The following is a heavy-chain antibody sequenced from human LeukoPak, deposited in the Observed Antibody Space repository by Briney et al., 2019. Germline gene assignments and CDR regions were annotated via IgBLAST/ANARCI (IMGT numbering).Heavy chain of an antibody. CDR1: GFTFSSYG. D-gene: IGHD3-22*01. CDR3: AKDRRGYYDSSGYSSFDY. V-gene: IGHV3-23*01. Sequence: PGGSLRLSCAASGFTFSSYGMSWVRQAPGKGLEWVSAISGSGGSTYYADSVKGRFTISGDNSKNTLYLQMNSLRAEDTAVYYCAKDRRGYYDSSGYSSFDYWGQGTLVTVSS. J-gene: IGHJ4*02. CDR2: ISGSGGST.